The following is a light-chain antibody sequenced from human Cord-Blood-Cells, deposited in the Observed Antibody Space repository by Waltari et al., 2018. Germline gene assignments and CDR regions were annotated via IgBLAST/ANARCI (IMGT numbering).Light chain of an antibody. CDR1: QSISSY. CDR3: QQSYSTPIAFT. Sequence: DIQMTQSPSSLSASVGDRVTITCRASQSISSYLNWYQQKPGKAPKLLIYAASSLQSGVPSRFSGSGSGTDFTLTISSLQPEDFATYYCQQSYSTPIAFTFGPGTKVDIK. J-gene: IGKJ3*01. CDR2: AAS. V-gene: IGKV1-39*01.